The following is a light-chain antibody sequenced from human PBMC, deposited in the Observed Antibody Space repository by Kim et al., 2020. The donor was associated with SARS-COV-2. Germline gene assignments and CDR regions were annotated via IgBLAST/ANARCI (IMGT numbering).Light chain of an antibody. Sequence: PGQRATLSCRASQTISSRYLAWLQQKPGQAPRLLISGASSRASGIPDRFSGSGSGTDFTLSISRLEPEDFAVYYCQQYGSSPGITFGQGTRLEIK. CDR1: QTISSRY. CDR2: GAS. V-gene: IGKV3-20*01. J-gene: IGKJ5*01. CDR3: QQYGSSPGIT.